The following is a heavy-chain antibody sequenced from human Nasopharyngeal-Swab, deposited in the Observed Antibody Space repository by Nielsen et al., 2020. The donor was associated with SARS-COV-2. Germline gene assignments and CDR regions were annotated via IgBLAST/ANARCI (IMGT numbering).Heavy chain of an antibody. CDR3: ARGFGYSCGGGDAFDI. Sequence: GGPLRSPFAPSGFTFSSHGMHWVCQAPAKGLEWVAVISYDGSNKYYADSVKGRFPISRDNSKNTLYLQMNSLRAEDRAVYYCARGFGYSCGGGDAFDIWGQGTMVTVSS. J-gene: IGHJ3*02. CDR1: GFTFSSHG. V-gene: IGHV3-30*03. CDR2: ISYDGSNK. D-gene: IGHD5-18*01.